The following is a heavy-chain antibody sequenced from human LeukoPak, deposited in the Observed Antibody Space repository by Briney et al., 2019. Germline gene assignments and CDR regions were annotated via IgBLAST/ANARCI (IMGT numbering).Heavy chain of an antibody. CDR3: AREIYSNYPDLTPTQRVHYYYGMDV. V-gene: IGHV1-2*02. CDR2: INPNSGGT. Sequence: ASVKVSCKASGYTFTGYYMHWVRQAPGQGLEWMGWINPNSGGTNYAQKFQGRVTMTRDTSISTAYMELSRLRSDDTAVYYCAREIYSNYPDLTPTQRVHYYYGMDVWGQGTTVTVSS. D-gene: IGHD4-11*01. J-gene: IGHJ6*02. CDR1: GYTFTGYY.